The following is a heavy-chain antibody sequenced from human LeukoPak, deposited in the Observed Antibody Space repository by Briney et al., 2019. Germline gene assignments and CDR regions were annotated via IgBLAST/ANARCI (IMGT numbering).Heavy chain of an antibody. CDR3: ARRSTLYSSGRFYFDY. V-gene: IGHV1-18*01. J-gene: IGHJ4*02. D-gene: IGHD6-19*01. Sequence: GASVKVSCKASGYTFTNYGITWVRQAPGQGLERMGWISAHDGTRNYALKHEDRVTMTTDTSTSTAYMELRGLRSDDTAVYYCARRSTLYSSGRFYFDYWGQGTLVTVSS. CDR1: GYTFTNYG. CDR2: ISAHDGTR.